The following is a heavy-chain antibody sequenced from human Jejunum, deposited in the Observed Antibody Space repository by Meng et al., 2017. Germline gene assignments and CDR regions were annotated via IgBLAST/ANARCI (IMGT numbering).Heavy chain of an antibody. Sequence: GGSLRPSCAASGLTFNNAWMTWVRQAPGKGLEWVGRIKSKTDGGTTEYAAPVKGRFTISRDDSKNTLYLQMNSLETEDTAIYYCTTDPGGRWVDYWGQGTLVTVSS. D-gene: IGHD3-10*01. V-gene: IGHV3-15*01. J-gene: IGHJ4*02. CDR2: IKSKTDGGTT. CDR3: TTDPGGRWVDY. CDR1: GLTFNNAW.